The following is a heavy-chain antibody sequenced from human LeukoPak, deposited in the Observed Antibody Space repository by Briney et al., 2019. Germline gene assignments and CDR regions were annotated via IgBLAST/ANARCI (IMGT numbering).Heavy chain of an antibody. Sequence: ASVKVSCKASNYNFSSSGISWVRRAPGQGLEWMGWISAHNGYTNTLENFQGRVTLTTDTSTSTAHMELRSLRSDDTAVYYCAIGAGSLGVLPYWGQGTRVTVVS. CDR2: ISAHNGYT. V-gene: IGHV1-18*01. D-gene: IGHD6-19*01. CDR3: AIGAGSLGVLPY. J-gene: IGHJ4*02. CDR1: NYNFSSSG.